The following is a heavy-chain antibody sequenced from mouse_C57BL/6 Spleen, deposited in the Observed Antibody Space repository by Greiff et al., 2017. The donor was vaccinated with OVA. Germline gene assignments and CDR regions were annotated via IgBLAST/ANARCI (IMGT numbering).Heavy chain of an antibody. CDR3: ARGGYYGSSLYWYFDV. CDR1: GYTFTDYN. J-gene: IGHJ1*03. V-gene: IGHV1-18*01. CDR2: INPNNGGT. Sequence: EVQLQQSGPELVKPGASVKIPCKASGYTFTDYNMDWVKQSHGKSLEWIGDINPNNGGTIYNQKFKGKATLTVDKSSSTAYMELRSLTSEDTAVYYCARGGYYGSSLYWYFDVWGTGTTVTVSS. D-gene: IGHD1-1*01.